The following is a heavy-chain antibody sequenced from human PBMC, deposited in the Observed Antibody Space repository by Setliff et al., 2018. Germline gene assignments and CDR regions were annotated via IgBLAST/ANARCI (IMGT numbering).Heavy chain of an antibody. J-gene: IGHJ4*02. CDR1: GGSISSYY. V-gene: IGHV4-59*01. Sequence: SETLSLTCTVSGGSISSYYWSWIRQPPGKGLEWIGYIYYSESTNYNPSLKSRVTISVDTAKNQFSLKLSSVTAADTAVYYCARAPGDYWGQGTPVTVSS. CDR3: ARAPGDY. D-gene: IGHD3-10*01. CDR2: IYYSEST.